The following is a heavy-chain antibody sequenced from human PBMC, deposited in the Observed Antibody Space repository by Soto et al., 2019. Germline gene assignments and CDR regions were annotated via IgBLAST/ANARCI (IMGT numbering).Heavy chain of an antibody. CDR2: MSGSSSTT. V-gene: IGHV3-23*01. Sequence: VGSLRLSCATSVLTFSNYAMSCVRHSPGGGLEWVSSMSGSSSTTYYADSVRGRFTISRDRSKNTLYLQMSSLRAEDTALYYCAKTQEREIKRVIDFWGQGALVTVSS. CDR1: VLTFSNYA. CDR3: AKTQEREIKRVIDF. J-gene: IGHJ4*02. D-gene: IGHD3-16*02.